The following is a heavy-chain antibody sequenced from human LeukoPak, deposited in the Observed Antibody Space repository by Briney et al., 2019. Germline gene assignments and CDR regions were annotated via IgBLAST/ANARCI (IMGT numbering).Heavy chain of an antibody. Sequence: PGGSLRLSCAASGFTFSSYGMHWVRQAPGKGLEWVAVISYDGSNKYYADSVKGRFTISRDNSKNTLYLQMNSLRAEDTAVYYCAEDQGSKMTAAAGLYYYGMDVWGQGTTVTVSS. CDR3: AEDQGSKMTAAAGLYYYGMDV. CDR2: ISYDGSNK. J-gene: IGHJ6*02. D-gene: IGHD6-13*01. CDR1: GFTFSSYG. V-gene: IGHV3-30*18.